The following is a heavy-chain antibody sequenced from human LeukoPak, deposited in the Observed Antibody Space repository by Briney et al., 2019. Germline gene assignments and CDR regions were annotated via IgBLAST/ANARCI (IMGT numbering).Heavy chain of an antibody. J-gene: IGHJ4*02. CDR1: GFTFDDYA. CDR3: AKDSYYDSSGLPDY. CDR2: ISWNSGSI. V-gene: IGHV3-9*01. D-gene: IGHD3-22*01. Sequence: PGRSLRLSCAASGFTFDDYAMHWVRQAPGKGLEWVSGISWNSGSIGYADSVKGRFTISRDNAENSLYLQMNSLRAEDTALYYCAKDSYYDSSGLPDYWGQGTLVTVSS.